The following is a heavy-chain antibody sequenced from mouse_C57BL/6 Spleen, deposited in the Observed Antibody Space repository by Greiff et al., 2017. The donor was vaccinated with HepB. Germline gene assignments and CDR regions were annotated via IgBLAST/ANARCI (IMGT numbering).Heavy chain of an antibody. Sequence: QVHVKQPGAELVKPGASVKMSCKASGYTFTSYWITWVKQRPGQGLEWIGDIYPGSGSTNYNEKFKSKATLTVDTSSSTAYRQLSSLTSEDSAVYYCAREGGAMDYWGQGTSVTVSS. CDR1: GYTFTSYW. J-gene: IGHJ4*01. V-gene: IGHV1-55*01. CDR2: IYPGSGST. CDR3: AREGGAMDY.